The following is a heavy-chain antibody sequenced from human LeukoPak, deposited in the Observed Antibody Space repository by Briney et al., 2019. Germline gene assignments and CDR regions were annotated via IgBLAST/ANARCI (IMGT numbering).Heavy chain of an antibody. D-gene: IGHD2/OR15-2a*01. CDR3: ARGTYLYYYYGMDV. Sequence: GGSLRLSCAASGFTVSSNSMSWVRQAPGKGLEWVSVIYSGGSTYYADSVKGRFTISRDNARNSLYLQMNSLRAEDTAVYYCARGTYLYYYYGMDVWGQGTTVTVSS. CDR1: GFTVSSNS. V-gene: IGHV3-66*01. J-gene: IGHJ6*02. CDR2: IYSGGST.